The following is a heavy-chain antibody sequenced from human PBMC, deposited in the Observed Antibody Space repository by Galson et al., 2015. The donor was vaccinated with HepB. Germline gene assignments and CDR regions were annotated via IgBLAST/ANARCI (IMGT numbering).Heavy chain of an antibody. CDR2: INSRSSYT. CDR3: AKVAEPGAIYWFDP. J-gene: IGHJ5*02. V-gene: IGHV3-11*06. Sequence: SLRLSCAASGFTFSDYYMTWLRQAPGKGLEWVSYINSRSSYTNYGDSVKGRFTISRDNAKNSVYLQMNSLRAEDTAVYYCAKVAEPGAIYWFDPWCPGTLVTGSS. CDR1: GFTFSDYY. D-gene: IGHD2-2*02.